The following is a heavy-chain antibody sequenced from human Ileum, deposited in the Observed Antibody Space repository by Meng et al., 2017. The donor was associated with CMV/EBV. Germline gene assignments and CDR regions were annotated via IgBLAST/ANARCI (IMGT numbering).Heavy chain of an antibody. CDR3: AKALITTSWLPKPFDA. Sequence: GESLKISCAASGFTFSSYGMHWVRQAPGKGLEWVAVIWYDGSNKYYADSMKARVTISRDTSLNTVYLDINDLRADDTAVYFCAKALITTSWLPKPFDAWGQGTLVTVSS. J-gene: IGHJ4*02. CDR1: GFTFSSYG. CDR2: IWYDGSNK. V-gene: IGHV3-33*06. D-gene: IGHD2-2*01.